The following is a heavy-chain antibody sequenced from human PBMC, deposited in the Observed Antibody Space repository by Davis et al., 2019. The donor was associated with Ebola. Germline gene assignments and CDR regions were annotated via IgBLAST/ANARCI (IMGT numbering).Heavy chain of an antibody. CDR2: INHSGST. CDR1: GGSFSGYY. D-gene: IGHD2-21*01. V-gene: IGHV4-34*01. Sequence: SETLSLTCAVYGGSFSGYYWSWIRQPPGKGLEWIGEINHSGSTNYNPSLKSRVTISVDTSKNQFSLKLSSVTAADTAVYYCARSDYCGGDCYLWFDPWGQGTLVTVSS. J-gene: IGHJ5*02. CDR3: ARSDYCGGDCYLWFDP.